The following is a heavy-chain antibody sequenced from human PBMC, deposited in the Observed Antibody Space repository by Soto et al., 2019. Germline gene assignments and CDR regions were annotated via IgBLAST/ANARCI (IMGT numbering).Heavy chain of an antibody. Sequence: ASVKVSCKASGGTFSSYAISWVRQAPGQGLEWMGGIIPIFGTANYAQKFQGRVTITADESTSTAYMELSSLRSEDTAVYYCARPIDYDFWSGYYSSRFDPWG. CDR1: GGTFSSYA. J-gene: IGHJ5*02. CDR3: ARPIDYDFWSGYYSSRFDP. V-gene: IGHV1-69*13. D-gene: IGHD3-3*01. CDR2: IIPIFGTA.